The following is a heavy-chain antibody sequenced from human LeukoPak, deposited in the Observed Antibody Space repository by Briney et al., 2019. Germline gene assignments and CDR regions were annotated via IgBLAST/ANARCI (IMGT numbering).Heavy chain of an antibody. CDR1: GGSFSGYY. Sequence: SETLSLTCAVYGGSFSGYYWSWIRQPPGKGLEWIGEFNHNWGAKYNPSLKSRVTISVDTSKNHLSLSLNSVTAADTAVYYCAASLWFGIYPDYWGQGSLVTVSS. CDR2: FNHNWGA. CDR3: AASLWFGIYPDY. D-gene: IGHD3-10*01. J-gene: IGHJ4*02. V-gene: IGHV4-34*01.